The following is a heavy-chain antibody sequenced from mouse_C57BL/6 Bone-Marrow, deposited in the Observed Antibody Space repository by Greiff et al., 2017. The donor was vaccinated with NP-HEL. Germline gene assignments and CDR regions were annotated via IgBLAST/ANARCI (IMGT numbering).Heavy chain of an antibody. D-gene: IGHD1-1*01. J-gene: IGHJ3*01. Sequence: QVQLQQPGAELVKPGASVKMSCKASGYTFTSYWITWVKQRPGQGLEWIGDIDPSDSYTNYNQKFKGKATLTVDTSSSTAYMQLSSLTSEDSAVYYCARITTVAQFAYWGQGTLVTVSA. V-gene: IGHV1-69*02. CDR3: ARITTVAQFAY. CDR1: GYTFTSYW. CDR2: IDPSDSYT.